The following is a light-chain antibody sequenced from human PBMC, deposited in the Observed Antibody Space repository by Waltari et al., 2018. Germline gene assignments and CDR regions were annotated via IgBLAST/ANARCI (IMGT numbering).Light chain of an antibody. CDR1: GSEIDIYNL. V-gene: IGLV2-23*03. J-gene: IGLJ2*01. CDR3: CSYAGGTTFL. Sequence: QSALTQPASVSGSLGQSITISCTGSGSEIDIYNLVSWYQQYPVKAPKLIIYEGDERPSGVSDRFSGSKSGNTASLTISGLQADDEAEYHCCSYAGGTTFLFGGGTKVTVL. CDR2: EGD.